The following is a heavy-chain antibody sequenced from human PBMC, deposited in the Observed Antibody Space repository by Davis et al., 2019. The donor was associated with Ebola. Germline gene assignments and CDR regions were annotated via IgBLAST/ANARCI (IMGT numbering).Heavy chain of an antibody. CDR1: GYTFTSYG. Sequence: ASVKVSCKASGYTFTSYGISWVRQAPGQGLEWMGWISAYNGNTNYAQKLQGRVTMTTDTSTSTAYMELRSLRSGDTAVYYCARDVRYCSGGSCYYYYYGMDVWGQGTTVTVSS. D-gene: IGHD2-15*01. CDR2: ISAYNGNT. CDR3: ARDVRYCSGGSCYYYYYGMDV. V-gene: IGHV1-18*01. J-gene: IGHJ6*02.